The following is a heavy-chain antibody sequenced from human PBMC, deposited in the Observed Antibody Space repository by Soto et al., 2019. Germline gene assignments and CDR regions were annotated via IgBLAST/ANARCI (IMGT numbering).Heavy chain of an antibody. V-gene: IGHV3-23*01. D-gene: IGHD3-10*01. CDR2: VGGGGDNI. CDR1: GFTFSSYS. CDR3: AKRDSGSGRSPPLINY. Sequence: QLLESGGGLVQPGGSLRLSCAASGFTFSSYSMNWVRQAPEKGLQWVATVGGGGDNIFYADSVKGRFTISRDDSQNMVFLQMNSLRPEDTAVYFCAKRDSGSGRSPPLINYWGQGTLVTVSS. J-gene: IGHJ4*02.